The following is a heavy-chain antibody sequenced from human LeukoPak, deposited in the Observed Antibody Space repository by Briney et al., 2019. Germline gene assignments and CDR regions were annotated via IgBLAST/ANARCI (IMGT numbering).Heavy chain of an antibody. D-gene: IGHD3-10*01. CDR1: GFTFSDYY. CDR3: ARAPLGMVRGVTMDV. Sequence: GGSLRLSCAASGFTFSDYYMTWIRQAPGKGLEWISYISSSGSTIYYAGSVKGRFTISRDNAKNSLYLQMNSLRAEDTAVYCARAPLGMVRGVTMDVWGKGTTVTVSS. J-gene: IGHJ6*03. V-gene: IGHV3-11*01. CDR2: ISSSGSTI.